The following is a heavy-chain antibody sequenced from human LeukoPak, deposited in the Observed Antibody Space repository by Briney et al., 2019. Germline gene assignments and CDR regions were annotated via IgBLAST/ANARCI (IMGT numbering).Heavy chain of an antibody. J-gene: IGHJ4*02. V-gene: IGHV3-74*01. CDR1: GFTFSSNW. Sequence: GGSLRLSCAASGFTFSSNWVHWVRHAPGQGLVWVSRIKGDGISTNYADSVKGRFTISRDIAKNTLYLQMNSLRAEDTGVYYCAKDHYWSIDYWGRGTLVTVSS. CDR2: IKGDGIST. CDR3: AKDHYWSIDY. D-gene: IGHD3-3*01.